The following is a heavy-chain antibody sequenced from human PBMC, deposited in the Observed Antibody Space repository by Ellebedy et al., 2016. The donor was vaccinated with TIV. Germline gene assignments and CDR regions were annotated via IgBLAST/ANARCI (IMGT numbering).Heavy chain of an antibody. CDR3: ARDYGGYGVLQF. D-gene: IGHD4-17*01. J-gene: IGHJ4*02. Sequence: AASVKVSCKASGGTFSSYAISWVRQAPGQGLEWMGWISAYNGNTNYAQKLQGRVTMTTDTSTSTAYMELRSLRSDDTAVYYCARDYGGYGVLQFWGQGTLVTVSS. CDR1: GGTFSSYA. V-gene: IGHV1-18*01. CDR2: ISAYNGNT.